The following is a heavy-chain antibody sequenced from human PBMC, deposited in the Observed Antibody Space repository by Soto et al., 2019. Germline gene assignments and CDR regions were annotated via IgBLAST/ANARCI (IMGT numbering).Heavy chain of an antibody. CDR2: IKSNSGGI. J-gene: IGHJ4*02. V-gene: IGHV1-2*02. CDR3: ARGLRCFDWPIDY. CDR1: GYTFTDYY. Sequence: QVQLVQSGAEVKKPGASVKVSCKASGYTFTDYYMHWVRQAPGQGLEWMGWIKSNSGGIKYAQKFQGRVTMTRDTSISTAYMELSRLRSDDTAVYYCARGLRCFDWPIDYWGKGTLVTVSS. D-gene: IGHD3-9*01.